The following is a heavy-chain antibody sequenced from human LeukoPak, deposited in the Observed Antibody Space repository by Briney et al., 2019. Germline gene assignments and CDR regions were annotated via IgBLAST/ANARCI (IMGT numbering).Heavy chain of an antibody. J-gene: IGHJ4*02. CDR3: ARGFLEQWLVPGY. CDR1: GFTVSSNY. Sequence: GGSLRLSCAASGFTVSSNYINWVRQAPGEGLEWVSVIYSDGTTYYADSVKCRFTISRHNFENTVYLQMNSLRTDDTAVYYCARGFLEQWLVPGYWGQGTLVTVSS. CDR2: IYSDGTT. D-gene: IGHD6-19*01. V-gene: IGHV3-53*04.